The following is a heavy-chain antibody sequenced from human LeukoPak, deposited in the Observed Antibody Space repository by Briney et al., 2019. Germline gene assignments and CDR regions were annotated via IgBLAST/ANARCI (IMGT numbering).Heavy chain of an antibody. Sequence: GGSLRLSCAASGFTFSSYSMNWVRQAPVKGLEWVSSISSSSSYIYYAGSVKGRFTISRDNAKNSLYLQMNSLRAEDTAVYYCARYYGSGSFDYWGQGTLVTVSS. D-gene: IGHD3-10*01. CDR3: ARYYGSGSFDY. CDR2: ISSSSSYI. V-gene: IGHV3-21*01. J-gene: IGHJ4*02. CDR1: GFTFSSYS.